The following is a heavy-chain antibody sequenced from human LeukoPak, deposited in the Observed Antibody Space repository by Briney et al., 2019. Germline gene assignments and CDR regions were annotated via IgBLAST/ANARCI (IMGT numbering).Heavy chain of an antibody. V-gene: IGHV3-30*18. CDR3: AKEGAPSYYYYMDV. Sequence: GGSLRLSCAASGFTFSDYYMSWIRQAPGKGLEWVAVISYDGTNKYYADSVKGRFTISRDNSKNTPFLQMNSLRAEDTAVYYCAKEGAPSYYYYMDVWGKGTTVTISS. J-gene: IGHJ6*03. D-gene: IGHD3-16*01. CDR1: GFTFSDYY. CDR2: ISYDGTNK.